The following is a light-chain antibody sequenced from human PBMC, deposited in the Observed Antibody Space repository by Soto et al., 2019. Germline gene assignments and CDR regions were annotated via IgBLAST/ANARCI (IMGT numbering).Light chain of an antibody. Sequence: QSVLTQPASVSGSPGQSITISCTGTSIDIGAYNYVSWYQHHPGKAPKLMIYGVSARPSGISNRFSGSKSGNTASLTISGLQAEDEADYYCYSYTSSTTRVFGTGTKVTVL. V-gene: IGLV2-14*01. CDR3: YSYTSSTTRV. CDR1: SIDIGAYNY. CDR2: GVS. J-gene: IGLJ1*01.